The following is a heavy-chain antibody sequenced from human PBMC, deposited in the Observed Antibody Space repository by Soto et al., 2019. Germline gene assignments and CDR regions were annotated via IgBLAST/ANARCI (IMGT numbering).Heavy chain of an antibody. V-gene: IGHV3-7*01. J-gene: IGHJ4*02. CDR1: GFTFSSYW. CDR2: IKQDGSEK. CDR3: ARDWDSSEGFYFDY. Sequence: EVQLMESGGGLVQPGGSLRLSCAASGFTFSSYWMSWVRQAPGKGLEWVANIKQDGSEKYYVDSVKGRFTISRDNAKKSLYLQMNRLRAEDTAVYYCARDWDSSEGFYFDYWGQGTLVTVSS. D-gene: IGHD3-10*01.